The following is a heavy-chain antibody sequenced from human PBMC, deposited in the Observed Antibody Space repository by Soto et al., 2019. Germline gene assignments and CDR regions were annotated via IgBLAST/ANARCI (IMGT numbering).Heavy chain of an antibody. CDR1: GCTFSSYA. CDR3: ARAVGSYQSFYFDY. CDR2: IIPIFGTA. V-gene: IGHV1-69*13. D-gene: IGHD1-26*01. J-gene: IGHJ4*02. Sequence: SVKVSCTASGCTFSSYAISWVRQAPGQGLEWMGGIIPIFGTANYAQKFQGRVTITADESTSTAYMELSSLRSEDTAVYYCARAVGSYQSFYFDYWGQGTLVTVSS.